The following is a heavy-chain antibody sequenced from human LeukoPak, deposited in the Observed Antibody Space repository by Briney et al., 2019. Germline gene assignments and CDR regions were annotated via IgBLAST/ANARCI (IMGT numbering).Heavy chain of an antibody. CDR1: GGSISSYY. V-gene: IGHV4-59*01. CDR3: ARWGSIAVARFDY. Sequence: SETLSLTCTVSGGSISSYYWSWVRQPPGKGLEWIGYIYYTGSTNYNPSLTSRVNISVDTSKNQFSLNLTSVTAADTAVYYCARWGSIAVARFDYWGQGTLVTVSS. CDR2: IYYTGST. J-gene: IGHJ4*02. D-gene: IGHD6-6*01.